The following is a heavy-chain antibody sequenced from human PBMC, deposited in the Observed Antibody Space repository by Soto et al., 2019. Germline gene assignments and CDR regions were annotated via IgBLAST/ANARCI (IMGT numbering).Heavy chain of an antibody. D-gene: IGHD2-2*01. Sequence: SETLSLTCAVYGGSFSGYYWSWIRQPPGKGLEWIGEINHRGSTNYNPSLKSRVTISVDTSKNQFSLKLSSVTAADTAVYYCARGIGVVVPAATDFDYWGQGTLVTVSS. CDR2: INHRGST. J-gene: IGHJ4*02. CDR3: ARGIGVVVPAATDFDY. CDR1: GGSFSGYY. V-gene: IGHV4-34*01.